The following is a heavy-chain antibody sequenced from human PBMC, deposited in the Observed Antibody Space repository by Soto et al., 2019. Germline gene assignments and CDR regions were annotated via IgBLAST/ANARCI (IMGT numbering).Heavy chain of an antibody. Sequence: QLHLQESGPGLVKPSETLSLRCTVSDGSISGYYWSWVRQPGGKGLEWIGRIYSTGNANYNPSLTNRVTMSVDTSQNRFSLELTSVTAADTAMYYCVRGDVFDIWGRGIEVTVSS. CDR3: VRGDVFDI. CDR2: IYSTGNA. V-gene: IGHV4-4*07. J-gene: IGHJ3*02. CDR1: DGSISGYY. D-gene: IGHD3-10*01.